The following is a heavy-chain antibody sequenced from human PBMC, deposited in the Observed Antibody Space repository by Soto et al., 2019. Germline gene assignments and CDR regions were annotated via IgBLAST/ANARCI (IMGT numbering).Heavy chain of an antibody. Sequence: GGSLRLSCAASGFTFSDYYMSWIRQAPGKGLEWVSYISSSGSTIYYADSVKGRFTISRDNAKNSLYLQMNSLRAEDTAVYYCASQVDYDILTGSLDYWGQGTLVTVSS. CDR2: ISSSGSTI. V-gene: IGHV3-11*01. CDR3: ASQVDYDILTGSLDY. D-gene: IGHD3-9*01. J-gene: IGHJ4*02. CDR1: GFTFSDYY.